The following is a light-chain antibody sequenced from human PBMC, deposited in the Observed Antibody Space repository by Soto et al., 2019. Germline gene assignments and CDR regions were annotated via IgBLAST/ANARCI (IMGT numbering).Light chain of an antibody. CDR1: QSVSSSY. CDR3: QHYGSTPWT. J-gene: IGKJ1*01. Sequence: EIVLTQSPGTLSSSPGERATLSCRASQSVSSSYLAWYQQKPGQAPGLLIYGASSRATGIPDRFSGSGSGTDFTLTISSLEPEDFAVYYCQHYGSTPWTFGQGTKVEIK. V-gene: IGKV3-20*01. CDR2: GAS.